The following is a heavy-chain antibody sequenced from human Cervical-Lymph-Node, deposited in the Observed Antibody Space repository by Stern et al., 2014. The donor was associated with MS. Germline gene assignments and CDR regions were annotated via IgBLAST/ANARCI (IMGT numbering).Heavy chain of an antibody. CDR2: INKSGDN. J-gene: IGHJ6*02. Sequence: QVQLQQWGAGLLKPSETLSLTCAVYGGSFSGYYWSWIRQPPGKGLEWIGEINKSGDNNYNPSLRIRVTTAAATPKNQFSLRGRSVAAADTAVYYCARDPYSRFYGMDVWGQGTTVTVSS. V-gene: IGHV4-34*01. CDR1: GGSFSGYY. CDR3: ARDPYSRFYGMDV. D-gene: IGHD1-26*01.